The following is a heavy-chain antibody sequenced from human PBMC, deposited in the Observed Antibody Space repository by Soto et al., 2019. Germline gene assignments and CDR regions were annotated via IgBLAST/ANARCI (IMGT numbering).Heavy chain of an antibody. D-gene: IGHD2-15*01. Sequence: QAQLVQSGAEVKKPGASVKVSCKASGYTFSRYGISWVRQAPGQGLEWMGWISTYNENTKYAQKFQGRVTMTTDTSTSTAYIELKSLTSDETAMYYCAREGFCSSGSCALYFHDFFGMDVWGQGTTVTVSS. V-gene: IGHV1-18*01. CDR1: GYTFSRYG. CDR3: AREGFCSSGSCALYFHDFFGMDV. CDR2: ISTYNENT. J-gene: IGHJ6*02.